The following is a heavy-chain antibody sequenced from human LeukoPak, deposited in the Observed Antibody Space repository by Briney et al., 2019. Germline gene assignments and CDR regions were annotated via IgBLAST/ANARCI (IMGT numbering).Heavy chain of an antibody. CDR1: GFTVSSNY. J-gene: IGHJ4*02. Sequence: GGSLRLSCAASGFTVSSNYMSWVRQAPGKGLEWVSIIYSGGSTYYADSVKGRFTISRDNSKNTLYLQMNSLRAVDTAVYYCARVTGYYGLDYWGQGTLVTVSS. V-gene: IGHV3-66*01. CDR3: ARVTGYYGLDY. CDR2: IYSGGST. D-gene: IGHD3-9*01.